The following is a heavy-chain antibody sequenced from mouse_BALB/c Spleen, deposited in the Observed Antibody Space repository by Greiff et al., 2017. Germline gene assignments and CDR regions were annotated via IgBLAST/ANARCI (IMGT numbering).Heavy chain of an antibody. CDR1: GFSLTSYG. D-gene: IGHD4-1*01. J-gene: IGHJ4*01. CDR2: IWSGGST. V-gene: IGHV2-2*02. Sequence: VKLVESGPGLVQPSQSLSITCTVSGFSLTSYGVHWVRQSPGKGLEWLGVIWSGGSTDYNAAFISRLSISKDNSKSQVFFKMNSLQANDTAIYYCATRMGGHPYAMDYWGQGTSVTVSS. CDR3: ATRMGGHPYAMDY.